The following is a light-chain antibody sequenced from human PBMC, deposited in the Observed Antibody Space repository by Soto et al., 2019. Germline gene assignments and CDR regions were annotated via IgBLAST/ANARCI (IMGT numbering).Light chain of an antibody. Sequence: EIVMTQSPATLSVSPGERATLSCRASQSVSSNLARDQQKPGLAPRLLIYGASTRATGIPARFSGSGSGTEFTLTISSLQSEDFAVYYCQQYNNWPRTFGQGTKVDIK. CDR2: GAS. CDR1: QSVSSN. V-gene: IGKV3-15*01. CDR3: QQYNNWPRT. J-gene: IGKJ1*01.